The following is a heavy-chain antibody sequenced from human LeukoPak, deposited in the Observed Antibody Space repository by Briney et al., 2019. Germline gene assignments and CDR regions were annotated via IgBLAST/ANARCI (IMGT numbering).Heavy chain of an antibody. J-gene: IGHJ6*02. D-gene: IGHD3-3*01. Sequence: ASVKVSCKASGYTXTSYGISWVRQAPGQGLEWMGWISAYNGNTNYAQKLRGRVTMTTDTSTSTAYMELRSLRSDDTAVYYCARDVLRFLEWLLPSGDYYYGMDVWGQGTTVTVSS. CDR2: ISAYNGNT. CDR3: ARDVLRFLEWLLPSGDYYYGMDV. CDR1: GYTXTSYG. V-gene: IGHV1-18*01.